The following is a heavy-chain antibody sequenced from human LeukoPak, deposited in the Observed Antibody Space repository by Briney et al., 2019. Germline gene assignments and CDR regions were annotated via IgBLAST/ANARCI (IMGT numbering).Heavy chain of an antibody. CDR3: ARTFRSSWYSYFDY. J-gene: IGHJ4*02. D-gene: IGHD6-13*01. V-gene: IGHV4-34*01. Sequence: SETLSLTCAVYGGSFSGYYWSWIRQPPGKGLEWIGEINHSGSTNYNPSLKSRVTISVDTSKNQFCLKLSSVTAADTAVYYCARTFRSSWYSYFDYWGQGTLVTVSS. CDR2: INHSGST. CDR1: GGSFSGYY.